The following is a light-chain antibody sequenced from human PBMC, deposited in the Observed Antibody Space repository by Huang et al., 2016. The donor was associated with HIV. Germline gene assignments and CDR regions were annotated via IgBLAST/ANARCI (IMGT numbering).Light chain of an antibody. V-gene: IGKV3-11*01. CDR3: QQRSSWPLT. J-gene: IGKJ4*01. CDR1: RSISSY. CDR2: DSS. Sequence: EIVLTQSPATLSLSPGERATLSCRASRSISSYLAWYQQNPGQAPRLLIYDSSNRATGIPARFSGSGSGTDFTLTISSLEPEDFAVYHCQQRSSWPLTFGGGTKVEIK.